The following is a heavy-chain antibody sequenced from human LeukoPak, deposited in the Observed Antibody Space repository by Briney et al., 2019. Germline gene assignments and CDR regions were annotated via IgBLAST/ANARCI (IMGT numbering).Heavy chain of an antibody. CDR2: IYYSGST. D-gene: IGHD3-3*01. Sequence: TSETLSLTCTVSGGSISSSSYYWGWIRQPPGKGLEWIGSIYYSGSTYYNPSLKSRVTISVDTSKNQFSLKLSSVTAADTAVYYCASITNTYDFWSAVTSRYMDVWGKGTTVTVSS. CDR1: GGSISSSSYY. V-gene: IGHV4-39*01. J-gene: IGHJ6*03. CDR3: ASITNTYDFWSAVTSRYMDV.